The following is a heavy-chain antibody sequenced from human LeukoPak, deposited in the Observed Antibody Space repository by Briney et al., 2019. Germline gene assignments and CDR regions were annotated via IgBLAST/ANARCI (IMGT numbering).Heavy chain of an antibody. J-gene: IGHJ4*02. Sequence: GGSLRLSCAASGFTFSSYAIHWVRRAPGKGLEWVAVISYDGRNKYYADSVKGRFTISRDNSKNTLYLQMNSLRAEDTAGYYCARDPGYSGYGFDYWGQGTLVTVSS. D-gene: IGHD5-12*01. CDR1: GFTFSSYA. V-gene: IGHV3-30*04. CDR3: ARDPGYSGYGFDY. CDR2: ISYDGRNK.